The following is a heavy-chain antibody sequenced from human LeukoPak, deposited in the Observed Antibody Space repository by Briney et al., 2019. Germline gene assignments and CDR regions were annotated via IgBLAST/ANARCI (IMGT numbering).Heavy chain of an antibody. V-gene: IGHV3-23*01. D-gene: IGHD6-13*01. Sequence: GGSLRLSCAASGFTFRSYAMSWVRQAPGKGLEWVSAISKDADATYYAGSVKGRFTISRDNSKDTLSLQMNSLRAEDTAVYYCARGTGEQQLVGTPFDYWGQGTLVTVSS. CDR2: ISKDADAT. J-gene: IGHJ4*02. CDR3: ARGTGEQQLVGTPFDY. CDR1: GFTFRSYA.